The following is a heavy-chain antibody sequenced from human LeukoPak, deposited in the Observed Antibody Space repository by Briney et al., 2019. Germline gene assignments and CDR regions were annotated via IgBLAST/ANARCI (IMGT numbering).Heavy chain of an antibody. CDR2: ISAYSANT. J-gene: IGHJ4*02. D-gene: IGHD3-10*01. Sequence: GASVKVSCKASGYTFTNYGISWVRRAPGQGLEWMGWISAYSANTNYAQKFQGRVTMTTDTSKSTVYMELRSLRSDDTAVYYCARDPVKRVGEFRLHTFDYWGQGTTVTVSS. CDR3: ARDPVKRVGEFRLHTFDY. V-gene: IGHV1-18*01. CDR1: GYTFTNYG.